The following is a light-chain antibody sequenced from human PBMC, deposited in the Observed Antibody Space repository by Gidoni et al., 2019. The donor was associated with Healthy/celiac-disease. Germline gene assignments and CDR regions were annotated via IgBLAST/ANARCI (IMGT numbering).Light chain of an antibody. CDR1: QSVLYSSNNKNY. CDR3: QQDYSTPLT. V-gene: IGKV4-1*01. CDR2: WAS. J-gene: IGKJ4*01. Sequence: DIVMTQSPDSLAVSLGERATINCKSSQSVLYSSNNKNYSAWYQQKPGQPPKLLIYWASTRESGVPDRFSGSGSGTDFTLTISSLQAEDVAGYYCQQDYSTPLTFGGXTKVEIK.